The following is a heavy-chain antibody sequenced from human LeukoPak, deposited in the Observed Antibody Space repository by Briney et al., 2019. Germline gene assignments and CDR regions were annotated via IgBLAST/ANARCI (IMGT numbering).Heavy chain of an antibody. V-gene: IGHV4-34*01. CDR3: ARGRYLTTLGGAAAGFLDS. Sequence: SETLSLTCGVNGGSFSGYYWNWIRLTPGKGLEWIGEINHSGSTNYNPSLKRRVTISVDTSQKQFSLRLTSVTAADTAVYYCARGRYLTTLGGAAAGFLDSWGQGTLVTVSS. CDR1: GGSFSGYY. D-gene: IGHD6-13*01. CDR2: INHSGST. J-gene: IGHJ4*02.